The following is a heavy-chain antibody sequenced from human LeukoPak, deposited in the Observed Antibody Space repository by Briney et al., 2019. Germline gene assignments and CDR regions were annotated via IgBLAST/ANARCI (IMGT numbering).Heavy chain of an antibody. Sequence: GGSLRLSCAASGFTFSNAWMSWVRQAPGKGLEWVGRIKSKTDGGTTDYAAPVKGRFTISRDDSKNTLYLQMNSLKTEDTAVYYCTTVNPGHYSSSTSCNYYYYGMDVWGQGTTVTVSS. CDR1: GFTFSNAW. V-gene: IGHV3-15*01. CDR2: IKSKTDGGTT. D-gene: IGHD2-2*01. CDR3: TTVNPGHYSSSTSCNYYYYGMDV. J-gene: IGHJ6*02.